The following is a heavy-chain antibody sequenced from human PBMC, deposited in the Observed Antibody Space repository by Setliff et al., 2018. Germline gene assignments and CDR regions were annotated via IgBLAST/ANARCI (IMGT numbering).Heavy chain of an antibody. CDR1: GLSLTTTGVG. V-gene: IGHV2-5*02. CDR3: AHRPQYQSSSYSYHFDY. D-gene: IGHD3-22*01. CDR2: IYWDDDK. J-gene: IGHJ4*02. Sequence: SGPTLVNPTQTLTLTCTLSGLSLTTTGVGVAWMRQSPGKALEWLALIYWDDDKRYSPSLRNRLTITKDTSKNQVVLTMTDMDPVDTATYYCAHRPQYQSSSYSYHFDYWGQGTLVTVSS.